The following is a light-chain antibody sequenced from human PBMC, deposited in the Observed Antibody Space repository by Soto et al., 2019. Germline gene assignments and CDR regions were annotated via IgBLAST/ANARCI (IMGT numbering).Light chain of an antibody. CDR2: GSS. J-gene: IGKJ5*01. CDR3: HQYNDLART. V-gene: IGKV3-15*01. Sequence: EILITQSPASLSGSPGESVTLSCRASQRFSSNLAWYQRRPGQAPRLLINGSSTRATGVPPRLSGSACGTAFTLTISSLQSEDLGVNYCHQYNDLARTFGQGTRLEIK. CDR1: QRFSSN.